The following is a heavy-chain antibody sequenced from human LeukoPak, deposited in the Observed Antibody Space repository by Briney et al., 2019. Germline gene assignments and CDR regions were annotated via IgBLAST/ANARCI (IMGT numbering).Heavy chain of an antibody. CDR2: IYHSGST. J-gene: IGHJ3*02. CDR3: AKDYGDSGGTFDI. Sequence: SETLSLTCTVSGYSISSGYYWGWIRQPPGKGLEWIGSIYHSGSTNYNPSLKSRVTISVDKSKNQFSLKLSSVTAADTAVYYCAKDYGDSGGTFDIWGQGTMVTVSS. D-gene: IGHD4-17*01. CDR1: GYSISSGYY. V-gene: IGHV4-38-2*02.